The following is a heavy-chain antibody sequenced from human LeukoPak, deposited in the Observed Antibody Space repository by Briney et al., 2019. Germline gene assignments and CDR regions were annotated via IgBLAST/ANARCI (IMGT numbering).Heavy chain of an antibody. Sequence: SVKVSCKASGYTFTSYDINWVRQAPGQGLEWMGGIIPIFGTANYAQKFQGRVTITADESTSTAYMELSSLRSEDTAVYYCARGTVGGHYYDSSGYEPNDYWGQGTLVTVSS. J-gene: IGHJ4*02. D-gene: IGHD3-22*01. V-gene: IGHV1-69*13. CDR2: IIPIFGTA. CDR1: GYTFTSYD. CDR3: ARGTVGGHYYDSSGYEPNDY.